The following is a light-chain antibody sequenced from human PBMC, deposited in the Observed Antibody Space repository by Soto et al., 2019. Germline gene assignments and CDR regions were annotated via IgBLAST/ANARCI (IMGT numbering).Light chain of an antibody. J-gene: IGLJ3*02. Sequence: QSVLTQPPSVSGAPGQRVTISCTGSSSNIGAGHDVHWYQQRPGTAPKLLIYRNNNRPSGVPDRFSGSTSGASASLAITGLQAEDETDYHCQSYDSSLSGSVFGGGT. V-gene: IGLV1-40*01. CDR2: RNN. CDR3: QSYDSSLSGSV. CDR1: SSNIGAGHD.